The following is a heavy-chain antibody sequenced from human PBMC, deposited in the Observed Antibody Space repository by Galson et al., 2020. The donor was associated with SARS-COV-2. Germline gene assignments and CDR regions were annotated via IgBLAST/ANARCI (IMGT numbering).Heavy chain of an antibody. V-gene: IGHV1-24*01. Sequence: ASVKVSCKVSGYTLTELSMHWVRQAPGKGLEWMGGFDPEDGETIYAQKFQGRVTMTEDTSTDTAYMELSSLRSEDTAVYYCATSPPFGVSSGYHRSWFDPGGQGTLVTVSS. CDR3: ATSPPFGVSSGYHRSWFDP. D-gene: IGHD3-22*01. CDR2: FDPEDGET. CDR1: GYTLTELS. J-gene: IGHJ5*02.